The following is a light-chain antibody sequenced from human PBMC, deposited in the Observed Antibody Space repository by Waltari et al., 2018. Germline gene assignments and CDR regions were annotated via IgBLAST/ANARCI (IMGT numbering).Light chain of an antibody. CDR1: SSDVGGANY. Sequence: QSALTQTRPVSGAPGQSVTISCTGNSSDVGGANYVSWYQQPPGKAPKLMIYDVSKRPSGVPDRFSGSKSGNTASLTISGLQAEDEADYYCCSYAGSYTSWVFGGGTKLTVL. J-gene: IGLJ3*02. CDR3: CSYAGSYTSWV. V-gene: IGLV2-11*01. CDR2: DVS.